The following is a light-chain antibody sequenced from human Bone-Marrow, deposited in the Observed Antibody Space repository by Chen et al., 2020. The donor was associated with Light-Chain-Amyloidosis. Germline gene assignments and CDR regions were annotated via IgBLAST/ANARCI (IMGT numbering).Light chain of an antibody. Sequence: QYALTQPPSASGSPGPSVTISCTGTSSDVGGYNYVSWYQQHPGKVPKFMIYEVTKRPSGVPYLCSGSKSGNTASLTGCGIQAEDEADYYCSSYAGSNNWVFGGGTKLTVL. V-gene: IGLV2-8*01. CDR2: EVT. J-gene: IGLJ3*02. CDR1: SSDVGGYNY. CDR3: SSYAGSNNWV.